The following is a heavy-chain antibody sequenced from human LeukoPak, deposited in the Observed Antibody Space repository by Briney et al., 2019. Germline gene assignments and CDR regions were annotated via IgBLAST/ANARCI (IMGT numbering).Heavy chain of an antibody. CDR2: INPNSGGT. CDR1: GYTFTGYY. V-gene: IGHV1-2*02. J-gene: IGHJ4*02. D-gene: IGHD6-19*01. CDR3: ARDSVKSGIAVAGTGDFDY. Sequence: ASVKVSCKASGYTFTGYYMHWVRQAPGQGLEWMGWINPNSGGTNYAQKFQGRVTMTRDTSISTAYMELSSLRSEDTAVYYCARDSVKSGIAVAGTGDFDYWGQGTLVTVSS.